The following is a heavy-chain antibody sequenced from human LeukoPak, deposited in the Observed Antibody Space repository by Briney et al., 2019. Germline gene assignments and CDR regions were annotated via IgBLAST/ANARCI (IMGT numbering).Heavy chain of an antibody. CDR3: ATDIGGTTVTGGPYDY. CDR1: GYTLTELS. D-gene: IGHD4-17*01. J-gene: IGHJ4*02. CDR2: FDPEDGET. Sequence: ASVKVSCKVSGYTLTELSMHWVRQAPGKGLEWMGGFDPEDGETIYAQKFQGRVTMTEDTSTDTAYMELSSLRSEGTAVYYCATDIGGTTVTGGPYDYWGQGTLVTVSS. V-gene: IGHV1-24*01.